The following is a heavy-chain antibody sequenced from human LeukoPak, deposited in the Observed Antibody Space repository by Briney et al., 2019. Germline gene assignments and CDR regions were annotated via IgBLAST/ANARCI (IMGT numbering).Heavy chain of an antibody. J-gene: IGHJ4*02. D-gene: IGHD2-2*02. CDR1: GFTFSSYA. CDR2: ISGSGGST. V-gene: IGHV3-23*01. CDR3: AKGSLTTVVVPAAITGGY. Sequence: GGSLRLSCAASGFTFSSYAMSWVRQAPGKGLEWVSAISGSGGSTYYADSVKGRFTISRDNSKNTLYLQMNSLRAEDTAVYYCAKGSLTTVVVPAAITGGYWGQGTLVTVSS.